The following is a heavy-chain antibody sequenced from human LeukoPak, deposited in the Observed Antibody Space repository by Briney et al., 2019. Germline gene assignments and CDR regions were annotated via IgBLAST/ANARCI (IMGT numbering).Heavy chain of an antibody. Sequence: SETLSLTCTVSGGSISSSSYYWGWIRQPPGKGLEWIGSIYYSGSTYYNPSLKSRVTISVDTSKNQFALKLSSVTAADTAVYYCARAFRMYALHNWFDPWGQGTLVTVSS. CDR3: ARAFRMYALHNWFDP. CDR2: IYYSGST. V-gene: IGHV4-39*06. D-gene: IGHD2-8*01. J-gene: IGHJ5*02. CDR1: GGSISSSSYY.